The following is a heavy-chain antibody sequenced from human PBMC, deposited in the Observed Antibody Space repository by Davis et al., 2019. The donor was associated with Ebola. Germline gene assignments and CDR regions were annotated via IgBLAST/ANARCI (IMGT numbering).Heavy chain of an antibody. D-gene: IGHD4-17*01. Sequence: KVSCKDSGNSFTSHWIGWVRQMPGKGLDWMGIIYTGDSDTGYSPSFRGQVTISADKSITTAYLQWSSLKASDTAMYYCARHRPFGDSAIDFWGQGTLVTVSS. CDR3: ARHRPFGDSAIDF. CDR1: GNSFTSHW. V-gene: IGHV5-51*01. CDR2: IYTGDSDT. J-gene: IGHJ4*02.